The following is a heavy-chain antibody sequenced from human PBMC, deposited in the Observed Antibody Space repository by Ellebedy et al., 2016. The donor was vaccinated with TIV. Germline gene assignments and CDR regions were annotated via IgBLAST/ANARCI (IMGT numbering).Heavy chain of an antibody. Sequence: GESLKISCAASGFTFRSFWMSWVRQAPGKGLEWVANIKQDGSEKYYVDSVKGRFTISRDNAKNSLYLQMNSLRAEDTAVYYCARVTHAYYDFWNNYYSLDSGMDVWGQGTTVTVSS. J-gene: IGHJ6*02. CDR2: IKQDGSEK. CDR3: ARVTHAYYDFWNNYYSLDSGMDV. V-gene: IGHV3-7*03. CDR1: GFTFRSFW. D-gene: IGHD3-3*01.